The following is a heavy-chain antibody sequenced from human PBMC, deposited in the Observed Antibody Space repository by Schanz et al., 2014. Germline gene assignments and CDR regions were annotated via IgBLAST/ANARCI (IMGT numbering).Heavy chain of an antibody. CDR1: GFNFSDYA. D-gene: IGHD3-22*01. CDR3: AKDRSWDYDSSGYFDY. V-gene: IGHV3-23*01. CDR2: ISGGGGST. Sequence: EVHLLESGGGLVQPGGSLRLSCAASGFNFSDYAMCWVRQAPGKGLEWVSAISGGGGSTYYADAVKGRFTISRDNSKNALYLQMNSLRAEDTAVYYCAKDRSWDYDSSGYFDYWGQGTLGTVSA. J-gene: IGHJ4*02.